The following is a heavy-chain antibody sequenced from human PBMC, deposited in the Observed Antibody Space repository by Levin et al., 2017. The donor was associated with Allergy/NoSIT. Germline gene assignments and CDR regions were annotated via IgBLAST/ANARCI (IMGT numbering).Heavy chain of an antibody. CDR3: GREAVGGMNFDY. J-gene: IGHJ4*02. V-gene: IGHV2-5*01. CDR1: GFSITTHGVG. D-gene: IGHD4-23*01. CDR2: IFWNEER. Sequence: SGPTLVKPTQTLTLTCTFSGFSITTHGVGVGWVRQPPGKALEWLGIIFWNEERRYSPSLQSRLTITKDPSKNQVVLTMTNMDPVDTATYYCGREAVGGMNFDYWGQGTLVTISS.